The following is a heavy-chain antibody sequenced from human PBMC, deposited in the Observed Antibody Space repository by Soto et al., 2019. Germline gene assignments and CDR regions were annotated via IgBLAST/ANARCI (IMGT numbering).Heavy chain of an antibody. D-gene: IGHD3-22*01. CDR3: ARGPRGLDYYDSSGAKNWFDP. CDR2: IIPICGKA. J-gene: IGHJ5*02. CDR1: GGTFSSYA. Sequence: GASVKVSCKASGGTFSSYAISWVRQAPGQGLEWMGGIIPICGKANYAQNFQVRVAITADESTSTAYMELSSLRSEDTAVYYCARGPRGLDYYDSSGAKNWFDPWGQGTLVTVSS. V-gene: IGHV1-69*13.